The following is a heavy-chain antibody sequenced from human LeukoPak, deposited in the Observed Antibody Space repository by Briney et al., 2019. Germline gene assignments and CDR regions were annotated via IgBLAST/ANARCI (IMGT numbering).Heavy chain of an antibody. Sequence: GGSLRLSCAASGFTFSSYAMSWVRQAPGKGLEWVSAISGSGGSTYYADSVKGRFTISRDNSKNTLYLQMNSLRAEDTAVYYCAKLLRFLEWLPNWFDPWGQGTLVTVSS. CDR2: ISGSGGST. D-gene: IGHD3-3*01. J-gene: IGHJ5*02. CDR3: AKLLRFLEWLPNWFDP. V-gene: IGHV3-23*01. CDR1: GFTFSSYA.